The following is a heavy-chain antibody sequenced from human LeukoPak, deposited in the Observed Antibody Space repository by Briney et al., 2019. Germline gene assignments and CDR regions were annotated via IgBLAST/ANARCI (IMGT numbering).Heavy chain of an antibody. CDR3: ASTYSSGWSRAFDI. Sequence: PGGSLRLSCAASGFTFTTYAMSWVRRAPGKGLEWVSAIGDSGAAIYYADSVKGRFTISRDNSKNTLYLQMNSLRAEDTAVYYCASTYSSGWSRAFDIWGQGTMVTVSS. CDR2: IGDSGAAI. CDR1: GFTFTTYA. D-gene: IGHD6-19*01. V-gene: IGHV3-23*01. J-gene: IGHJ3*02.